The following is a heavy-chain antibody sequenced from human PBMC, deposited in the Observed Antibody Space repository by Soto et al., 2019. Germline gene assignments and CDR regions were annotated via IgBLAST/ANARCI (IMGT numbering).Heavy chain of an antibody. CDR1: GYTSASHY. V-gene: IGHV1-46*01. D-gene: IGHD3-10*01. J-gene: IGHJ6*02. CDR3: ARDQSGFSMVRGLLGYYAYGLDV. Sequence: ASVNASSKASGYTSASHYRHSVRHAHGQGLEWMGIINPSGGSTSYAQKFQGRVTMTRETSTSTVYMELSSLRSEDTAVYYCARDQSGFSMVRGLLGYYAYGLDVWGEGTTVTVSS. CDR2: INPSGGST.